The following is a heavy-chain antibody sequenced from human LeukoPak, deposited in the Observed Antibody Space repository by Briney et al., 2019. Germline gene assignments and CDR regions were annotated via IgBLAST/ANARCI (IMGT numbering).Heavy chain of an antibody. CDR2: IIPIFGTA. CDR1: GGTFSSYA. V-gene: IGHV1-69*05. J-gene: IGHJ4*02. CDR3: ARAKVEMATTFDY. Sequence: ASLKVSCKASGGTFSSYAISWVRQAPGQGLEWMGGIIPIFGTANYAQKFQGRVTITTDESTSTAYMELSSLRSEDTAVYYCARAKVEMATTFDYWGQGTLVTVSS. D-gene: IGHD5-24*01.